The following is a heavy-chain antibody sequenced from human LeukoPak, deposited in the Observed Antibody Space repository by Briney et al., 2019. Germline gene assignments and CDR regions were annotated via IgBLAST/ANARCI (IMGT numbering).Heavy chain of an antibody. CDR3: ARDQGGY. D-gene: IGHD2-15*01. CDR2: ISTSSSYI. J-gene: IGHJ4*02. V-gene: IGHV3-21*01. Sequence: GGSLRLSCAVSGFTFSSHSMKWVRQAPGKGLEWVSSISTSSSYIYYADSVKGRFTISRDNAKNSLYLQMNSLRAEDTAVYYCARDQGGYWGQGTLVTVSS. CDR1: GFTFSSHS.